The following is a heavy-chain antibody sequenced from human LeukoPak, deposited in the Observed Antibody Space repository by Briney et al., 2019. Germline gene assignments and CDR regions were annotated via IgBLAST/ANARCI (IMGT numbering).Heavy chain of an antibody. Sequence: PGGSLRLSCAASGFIFGSYWMTWVRQAPGKGLEWVANIKQDGSTKYYVDSVKGRFTISRDNAKNSLYLQMNSLRAEDTAVYYCARDLGVAGTRSFDYWGQGTLVTVSS. V-gene: IGHV3-7*01. CDR2: IKQDGSTK. J-gene: IGHJ4*02. CDR3: ARDLGVAGTRSFDY. CDR1: GFIFGSYW. D-gene: IGHD6-19*01.